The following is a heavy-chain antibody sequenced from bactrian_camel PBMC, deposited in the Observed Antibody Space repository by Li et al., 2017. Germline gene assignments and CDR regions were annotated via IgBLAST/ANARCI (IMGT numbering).Heavy chain of an antibody. V-gene: IGHV3S26*01. CDR2: IDRRSDDF. CDR3: AAGYSGRWCFLRGRTDFPY. J-gene: IGHJ6*01. Sequence: QVQLVESGGGSVQAGGSLRLSCVVSGDPTSKFCIAWFRQAPGKEREGVAAIDRRSDDFRVSDSVKGRFAISQDNAKNTLYLQMNSLKPEDAAMYYCAAGYSGRWCFLRGRTDFPYWGQGTQVTVS. D-gene: IGHD2*01. CDR1: GDPTSKFC.